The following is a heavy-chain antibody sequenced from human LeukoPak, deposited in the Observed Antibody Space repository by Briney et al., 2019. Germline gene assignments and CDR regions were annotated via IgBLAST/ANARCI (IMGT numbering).Heavy chain of an antibody. CDR2: ISANGGSS. CDR3: ARDGVSTVDFDY. Sequence: GGSLRLSCAASGFNFRNYDMSCVRQAPGKGLEWVSGISANGGSSEYADSVKGRFSISRDNSKNTLYLQMNSLRAEDTAVYYCARDGVSTVDFDYWGQGTLVTVSS. CDR1: GFNFRNYD. D-gene: IGHD1-14*01. V-gene: IGHV3-23*01. J-gene: IGHJ4*02.